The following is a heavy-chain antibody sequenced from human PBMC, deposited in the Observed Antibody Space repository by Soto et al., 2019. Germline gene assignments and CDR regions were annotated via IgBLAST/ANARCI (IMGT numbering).Heavy chain of an antibody. Sequence: GGSLRLSCAASGFTFSSYSMNWVRQAPGKGLEWVSSISSSSSYIYYADSVKGRFTISRDNAKNSLYLQMNSLRAEDTAVYYCARGKAIAAAGPIYNWFDPWGQGTLVTVSS. CDR3: ARGKAIAAAGPIYNWFDP. CDR1: GFTFSSYS. V-gene: IGHV3-21*01. D-gene: IGHD6-13*01. J-gene: IGHJ5*02. CDR2: ISSSSSYI.